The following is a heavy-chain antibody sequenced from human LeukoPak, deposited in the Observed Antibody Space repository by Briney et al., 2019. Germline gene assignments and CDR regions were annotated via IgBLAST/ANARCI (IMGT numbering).Heavy chain of an antibody. CDR2: IRGSGGST. V-gene: IGHV3-23*01. J-gene: IGHJ4*02. CDR1: GFTFRIYA. D-gene: IGHD3-10*01. Sequence: PGGSLRLSCAASGFTFRIYAMTWVRQSPGKGLEWVSAIRGSGGSTYYADSVKGRFTISRDNSKNTLFLQMDSLRAEDTAVYYCAKGGFDRPFDYWGQGTLVTVSS. CDR3: AKGGFDRPFDY.